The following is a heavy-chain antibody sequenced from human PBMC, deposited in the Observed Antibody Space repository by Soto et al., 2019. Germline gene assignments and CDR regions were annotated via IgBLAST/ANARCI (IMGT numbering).Heavy chain of an antibody. Sequence: QVQLQQCGAGLLKPSGTLSLTCAVYGGSFSGYYWSWIRQPPGKGLEWIGEINHSGSTHYNPSLKSRVTISVDTSKNQFSLKLSSVTAADTAVDYCAIGNRWLQLLDYFAYWGQGTLVTVAS. V-gene: IGHV4-34*01. CDR1: GGSFSGYY. D-gene: IGHD5-12*01. J-gene: IGHJ4*02. CDR2: INHSGST. CDR3: AIGNRWLQLLDYFAY.